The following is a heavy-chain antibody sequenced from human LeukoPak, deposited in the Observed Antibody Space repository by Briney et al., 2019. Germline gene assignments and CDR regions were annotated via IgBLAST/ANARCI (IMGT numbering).Heavy chain of an antibody. CDR1: GYRFTNYW. CDR2: IYPADSDT. J-gene: IGHJ6*02. CDR3: ATRMSGWSYYYYGMDV. Sequence: GESLKISCKGSGYRFTNYWIGWVRQMPGKGLEWMGIIYPADSDTRYSPSFQGQVTISADKSISTAYLQWSSLKASDTAMYYCATRMSGWSYYYYGMDVWGQGTTVTVSS. D-gene: IGHD6-19*01. V-gene: IGHV5-51*01.